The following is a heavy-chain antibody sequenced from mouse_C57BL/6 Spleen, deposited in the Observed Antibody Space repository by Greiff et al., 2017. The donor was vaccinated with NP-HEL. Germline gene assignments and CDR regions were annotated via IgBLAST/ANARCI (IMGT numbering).Heavy chain of an antibody. Sequence: QVQLQQSGPGLVQPSQSLSITCTVSGFSLTSYGVHWVRQSPGKGLEWLGVIWRGGSTDYNAAFISRLSISKDNSKSQVFFKMNSLQADDTAIYYCARTLYYGYDAWFAYWGQGTLVTVSA. CDR3: ARTLYYGYDAWFAY. D-gene: IGHD2-2*01. CDR2: IWRGGST. J-gene: IGHJ3*01. V-gene: IGHV2-2*01. CDR1: GFSLTSYG.